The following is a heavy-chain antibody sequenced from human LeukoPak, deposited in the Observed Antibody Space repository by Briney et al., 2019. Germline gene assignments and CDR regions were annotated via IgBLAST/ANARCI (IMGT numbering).Heavy chain of an antibody. V-gene: IGHV4-59*01. D-gene: IGHD4-17*01. Sequence: LRLSCSAAGFGITTCMNWIRQPPGKGLEWIRYIYYSGSTNYNPSLKSRVTISVDTSKNQFSLKLSSVTAADTAVYYCARYGDYQMFDYWGQGTLVTVSS. CDR1: GFGITTCM. CDR2: IYYSGST. CDR3: ARYGDYQMFDY. J-gene: IGHJ4*02.